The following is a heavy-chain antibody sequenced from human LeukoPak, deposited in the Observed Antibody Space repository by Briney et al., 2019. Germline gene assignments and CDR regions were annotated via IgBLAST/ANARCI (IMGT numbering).Heavy chain of an antibody. CDR3: AKDRAYGSGSYIYFDY. J-gene: IGHJ4*02. Sequence: GGSLTLSSAASGFTFSSFAMSWLRQAPGMGLEWISAISGSGGSTYYADSVKGRFTISRDNSKNTLYLQMNSLRAEDTAVYYCAKDRAYGSGSYIYFDYWGQGTLVTVSS. V-gene: IGHV3-23*01. CDR2: ISGSGGST. CDR1: GFTFSSFA. D-gene: IGHD3-10*01.